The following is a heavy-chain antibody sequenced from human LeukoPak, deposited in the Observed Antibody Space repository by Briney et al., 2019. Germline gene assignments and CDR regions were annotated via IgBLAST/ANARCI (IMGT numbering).Heavy chain of an antibody. J-gene: IGHJ4*02. CDR3: AKDDPYCSSTSCYGSFDC. D-gene: IGHD2-2*01. CDR1: GFTFSSYA. CDR2: ISGSGSST. Sequence: GGSLRLSCAASGFTFSSYAMSWVRQAPGKGPEWVSAISGSGSSTYYADSVKGRFTISRDNSKNTLYLQMNSLRAEDTAVYYCAKDDPYCSSTSCYGSFDCWGQGTLVTVSS. V-gene: IGHV3-23*01.